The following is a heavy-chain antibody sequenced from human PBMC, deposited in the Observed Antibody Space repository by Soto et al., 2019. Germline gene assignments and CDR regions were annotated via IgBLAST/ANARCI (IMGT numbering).Heavy chain of an antibody. CDR2: ISTYNGNT. Sequence: EASVKVSCKASGYSFTNHGISWVRQAPGQGLEWMGWISTYNGNTVFAQKLEDRVTMTTDTSTRTAYMELRSLTSDDTAMYFCARHKTSRENGPPQPRVAMDVWGQGTTVTVSS. V-gene: IGHV1-18*01. J-gene: IGHJ6*02. D-gene: IGHD1-1*01. CDR1: GYSFTNHG. CDR3: ARHKTSRENGPPQPRVAMDV.